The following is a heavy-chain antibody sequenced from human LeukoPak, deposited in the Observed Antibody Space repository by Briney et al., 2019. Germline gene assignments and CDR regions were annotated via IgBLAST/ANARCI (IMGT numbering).Heavy chain of an antibody. J-gene: IGHJ6*03. Sequence: KPSETLSLTCAVYGGSFSGYYWSWIRQPPGKGLEWIGEINHSGSTNYNPSLKSRVTISVDTSKNQFSLKLSSVTAADTAVYYCASPSTSIAAAGYYYYMDVWGKGTTVTVSS. CDR2: INHSGST. CDR3: ASPSTSIAAAGYYYYMDV. CDR1: GGSFSGYY. V-gene: IGHV4-34*01. D-gene: IGHD6-13*01.